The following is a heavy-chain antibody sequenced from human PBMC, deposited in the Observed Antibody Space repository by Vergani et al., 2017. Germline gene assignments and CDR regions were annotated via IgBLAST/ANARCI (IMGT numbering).Heavy chain of an antibody. D-gene: IGHD7-27*01. CDR2: IIPIFGTA. Sequence: QVQLVQSGAEVKKPGSSVKVSCKASVGTFRSYAISWVRQAPGQGLEWMGRIIPIFGTANYAQKFQGRVTIHADESTSTAFMELSSLRSEDTSVYYCAGDLVLHAGETGLGVDYWGQGTLVTVSS. CDR3: AGDLVLHAGETGLGVDY. CDR1: VGTFRSYA. J-gene: IGHJ4*02. V-gene: IGHV1-69*18.